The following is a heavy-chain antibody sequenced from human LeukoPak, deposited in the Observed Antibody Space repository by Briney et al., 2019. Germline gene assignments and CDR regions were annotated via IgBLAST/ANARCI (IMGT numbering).Heavy chain of an antibody. J-gene: IGHJ4*02. CDR3: ARGLTNPSLYYVDY. CDR1: GYTFTIYD. CDR2: ISAYNGNT. D-gene: IGHD1-14*01. V-gene: IGHV1-18*01. Sequence: GASVKVSCKASGYTFTIYDINWVRQAPGQGLEWVGWISAYNGNTNYAQKLQGRVTMTTDTSTSTAYMELRSLRSDDTAVYYCARGLTNPSLYYVDYWGQGTLVTVSS.